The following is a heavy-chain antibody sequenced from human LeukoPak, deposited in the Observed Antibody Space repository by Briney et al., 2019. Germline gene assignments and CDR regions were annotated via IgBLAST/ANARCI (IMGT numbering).Heavy chain of an antibody. V-gene: IGHV3-23*01. J-gene: IGHJ5*02. CDR3: AKVGEMATIFGWFDP. CDR2: ISGSGGST. Sequence: GGSLRLSCAASGFTFSSYAMSWVRQAPGKGLEWVSAISGSGGSTYYADSVKGRFTISRDNSKNTLYLRMNSLRAEDTAVYYCAKVGEMATIFGWFDPWGQGTLVTVSS. D-gene: IGHD3-3*01. CDR1: GFTFSSYA.